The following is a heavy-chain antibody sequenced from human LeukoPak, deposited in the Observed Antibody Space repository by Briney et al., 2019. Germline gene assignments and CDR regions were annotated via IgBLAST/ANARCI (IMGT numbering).Heavy chain of an antibody. V-gene: IGHV4-59*01. J-gene: IGHJ4*02. Sequence: SETLSLTCTVSGGAISSYYWSWIRQRPGKGLEWIGYIYYSGSTNYNPSLKSRVTISVDTSKNQFSLKLSSVTAADTAVYYCARGFMRGVLDYWGQGTLVTVSS. CDR3: ARGFMRGVLDY. CDR1: GGAISSYY. D-gene: IGHD3-10*01. CDR2: IYYSGST.